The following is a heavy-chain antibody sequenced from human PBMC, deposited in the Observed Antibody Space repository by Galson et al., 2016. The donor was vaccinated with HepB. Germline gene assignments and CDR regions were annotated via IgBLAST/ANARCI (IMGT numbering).Heavy chain of an antibody. CDR1: GGSISSSSYF. D-gene: IGHD6-19*01. Sequence: SETLSLTCTVSGGSISSSSYFWAWIRQPPGKGLDWIGSIYYSGTTHYNPSLQSRVSISVDTSKNQFSLRLTSVSAADTAIYSCARQDRAGLVNFWGQGTMVTVSS. V-gene: IGHV4-39*01. CDR2: IYYSGTT. J-gene: IGHJ3*01. CDR3: ARQDRAGLVNF.